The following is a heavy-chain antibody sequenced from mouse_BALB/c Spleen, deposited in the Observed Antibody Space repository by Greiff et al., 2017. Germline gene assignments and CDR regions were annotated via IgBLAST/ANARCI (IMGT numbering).Heavy chain of an antibody. CDR2: ICSGGSYT. D-gene: IGHD2-14*01. J-gene: IGHJ2*01. V-gene: IGHV5-9-4*01. CDR1: GFTFSSYA. CDR3: ARDRGSTTGGAFDY. Sequence: EVKLVESGGGLVKPGGSLKLSCAASGFTFSSYAMSWVRQSPEKRLEWVAEICSGGSYTYYPDTVTGRFTISRDNAKNTLYLEMSSLRSEDTAMYYCARDRGSTTGGAFDYWGQGTTLTVSS.